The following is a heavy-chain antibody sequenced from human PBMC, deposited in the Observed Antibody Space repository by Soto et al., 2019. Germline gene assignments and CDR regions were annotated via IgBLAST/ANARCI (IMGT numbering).Heavy chain of an antibody. CDR2: ISGSGGST. CDR3: AKDQVGRQWTYYFDY. Sequence: GGSLRLSCAASGFTFSSYAMSWVRQAPGKGLEWVSAISGSGGSTYYADSVKGRLTISRDNSKNTLYLQMNSLRAEDTAVYYCAKDQVGRQWTYYFDYWGQGTLVTSPQ. D-gene: IGHD6-19*01. CDR1: GFTFSSYA. V-gene: IGHV3-23*01. J-gene: IGHJ4*02.